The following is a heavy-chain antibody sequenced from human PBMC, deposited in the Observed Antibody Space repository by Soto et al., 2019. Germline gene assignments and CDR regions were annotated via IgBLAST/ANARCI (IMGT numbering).Heavy chain of an antibody. CDR1: GFTFGSYA. CDR2: LGGNGFTT. D-gene: IGHD2-2*01. CDR3: AKALRPSLNFFYYMDV. J-gene: IGHJ6*03. V-gene: IGHV3-23*01. Sequence: EVQLLESGGGLVQTRGSLRLSCVVSGFTFGSYAMSWVRQAPEKGPEWVAILGGNGFTTYYADSVKGRFTISGEKSKSTLFLQMDSLRGDDTGVYYCAKALRPSLNFFYYMDVWGRGTSVTVSS.